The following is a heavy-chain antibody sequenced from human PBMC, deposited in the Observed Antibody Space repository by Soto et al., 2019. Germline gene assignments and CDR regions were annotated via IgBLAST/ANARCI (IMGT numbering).Heavy chain of an antibody. CDR2: IFSNDEK. CDR1: GFSLSNARMG. J-gene: IGHJ4*02. D-gene: IGHD6-13*01. CDR3: ARMGVAAAGTVDY. V-gene: IGHV2-26*01. Sequence: QVTLKESGPVLVKPTETLTLTCTASGFSLSNARMGVSWIRQPPGKALKWLAHIFSNDEKSYSTSLKSRLTTSKDHTKSHVVLTMTNMDPVDTAACYGARMGVAAAGTVDYWGQGTLVTVSS.